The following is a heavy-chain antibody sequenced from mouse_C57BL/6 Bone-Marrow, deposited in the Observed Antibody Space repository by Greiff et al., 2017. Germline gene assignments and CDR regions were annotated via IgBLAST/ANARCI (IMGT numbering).Heavy chain of an antibody. J-gene: IGHJ4*01. V-gene: IGHV1-42*01. CDR3: ARSQYYYAMDY. D-gene: IGHD6-1*01. Sequence: VQLKQSGPELVKPGASVKISCKASGYSFTGYYMNWVKQSPEKSLEWIGEINPSTGGTTYNQKFKAKATLTVDKSSSTAYMLLKSLTSEDSAVYYCARSQYYYAMDYWGQGTSVTVSS. CDR2: INPSTGGT. CDR1: GYSFTGYY.